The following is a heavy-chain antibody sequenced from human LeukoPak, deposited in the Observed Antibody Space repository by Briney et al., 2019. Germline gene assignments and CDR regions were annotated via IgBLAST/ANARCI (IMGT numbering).Heavy chain of an antibody. Sequence: GGSLRLSCAVSGFTFSSYAMSWVRQAPGKGLEYVSGISGGGVTTYYADSVKGRFTVSRDNSKNTLYLQMHSLRAEDTAVYYCARHPCDILTGYGYYYYYMDVWGKGTTVIVSS. CDR1: GFTFSSYA. V-gene: IGHV3-23*01. CDR3: ARHPCDILTGYGYYYYYMDV. D-gene: IGHD3-9*01. J-gene: IGHJ6*03. CDR2: ISGGGVTT.